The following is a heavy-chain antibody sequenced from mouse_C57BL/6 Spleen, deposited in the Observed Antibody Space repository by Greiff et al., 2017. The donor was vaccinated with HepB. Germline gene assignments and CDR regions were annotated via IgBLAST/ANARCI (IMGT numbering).Heavy chain of an antibody. Sequence: EVQLQQSGPELVKPGASVKMSCKASGYTFTDYNMHWVKQSHGKSLEWIGYINPNNDGTSYNQKFKGKATLTVNKSSSTAYMELRSLTSEDSAVYYCARWYYYGRSYGYFDVWGTGTTVTVSS. D-gene: IGHD1-1*01. CDR3: ARWYYYGRSYGYFDV. J-gene: IGHJ1*03. CDR1: GYTFTDYN. V-gene: IGHV1-22*01. CDR2: INPNNDGT.